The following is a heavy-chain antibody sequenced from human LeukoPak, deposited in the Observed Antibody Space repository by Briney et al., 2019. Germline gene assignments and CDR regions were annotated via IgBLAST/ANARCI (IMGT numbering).Heavy chain of an antibody. V-gene: IGHV3-30*02. J-gene: IGHJ4*02. D-gene: IGHD6-19*01. CDR2: IRYDGSNK. Sequence: PGGSLRLSCAASGFTFSSYGMHWVRQAPGKGLEWVAFIRYDGSNKYYADSVKGRFTISRDNSKNTLYLQMNSLRAEDTAVYYCAKGYSSGWWYYFDYWGQGTLVTVSS. CDR3: AKGYSSGWWYYFDY. CDR1: GFTFSSYG.